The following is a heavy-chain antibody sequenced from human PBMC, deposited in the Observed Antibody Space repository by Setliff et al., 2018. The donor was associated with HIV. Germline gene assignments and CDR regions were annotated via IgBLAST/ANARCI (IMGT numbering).Heavy chain of an antibody. D-gene: IGHD3-10*02. CDR3: TRDLTLFKL. J-gene: IGHJ4*02. CDR2: ITGSGGTT. CDR1: GFAFSTYE. Sequence: GGSLRLSCAASGFAFSTYEMNWVRQAPGKGLEWVSGITGSGGTTYYADSVKGRFTISRDNSKSTVYLQMNGLRAEDTALYYCTRDLTLFKLWGQGTLVTVSS. V-gene: IGHV3-23*01.